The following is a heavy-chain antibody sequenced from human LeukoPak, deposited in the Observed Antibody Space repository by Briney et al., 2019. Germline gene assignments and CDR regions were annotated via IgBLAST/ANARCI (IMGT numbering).Heavy chain of an antibody. D-gene: IGHD3-3*01. Sequence: ASVKVSCKASGYTFTNYGISWVRQAPGQGLEWMGWISPYNGNTNYAQKLQGRVTMTADTSTSTAYMELRSLRSDDTAVYYCARGRRFLEWLLYVYWGQGTLVTVSS. CDR3: ARGRRFLEWLLYVY. CDR1: GYTFTNYG. J-gene: IGHJ4*02. V-gene: IGHV1-18*01. CDR2: ISPYNGNT.